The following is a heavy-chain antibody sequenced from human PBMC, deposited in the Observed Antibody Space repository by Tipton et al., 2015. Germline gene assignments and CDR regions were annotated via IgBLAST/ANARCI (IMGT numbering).Heavy chain of an antibody. V-gene: IGHV4-59*01. CDR3: ARARGRHGGWFHS. J-gene: IGHJ5*01. CDR2: IQYSGST. Sequence: TLSLTCSVSSDSISKYYWSWIRQPPGKELEWIGYIQYSGSTNYNPSLKSRVTISVDTSKTQFSLKMSSVTASDTAVYYCARARGRHGGWFHSCGQRILVTVSS. CDR1: SDSISKYY. D-gene: IGHD4-23*01.